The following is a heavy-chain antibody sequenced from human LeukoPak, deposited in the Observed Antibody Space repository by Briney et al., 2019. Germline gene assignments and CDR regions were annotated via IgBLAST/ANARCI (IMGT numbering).Heavy chain of an antibody. J-gene: IGHJ4*02. CDR2: ISAYNGNT. V-gene: IGHV1-18*01. CDR3: ARDRSGYDLPFDY. Sequence: ASVKVSCKASGGTFNNYAINWVRQAPGQGLEWMGWISAYNGNTNYAQKLQGRVTMTTDTSTSTAYMELRSLRSDDTAVYYCARDRSGYDLPFDYRGQGTLVTVSS. CDR1: GGTFNNYA. D-gene: IGHD5-12*01.